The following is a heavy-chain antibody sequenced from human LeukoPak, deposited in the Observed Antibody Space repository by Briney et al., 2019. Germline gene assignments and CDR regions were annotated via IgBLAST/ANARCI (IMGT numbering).Heavy chain of an antibody. CDR1: GFSFSRYA. CDR3: AKNYYDSSGLFDY. D-gene: IGHD3-22*01. J-gene: IGHJ4*02. V-gene: IGHV3-21*01. Sequence: GGSLRLSCAASGFSFSRYAMMWVRQAPGKGLEWVSSISSSSSYIYYADSVKGRFTISRDNAKNSLHLQMNSLRAEDTAVYYCAKNYYDSSGLFDYWGQGTLVIVSS. CDR2: ISSSSSYI.